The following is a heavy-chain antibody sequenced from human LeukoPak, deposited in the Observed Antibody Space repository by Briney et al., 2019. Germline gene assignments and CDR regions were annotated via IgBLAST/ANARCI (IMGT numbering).Heavy chain of an antibody. D-gene: IGHD2-15*01. Sequence: PSETLSLTCTVSGGSISSYYWSWIRQPAGKGLEWIGRIYTSGSTNYNPSLKSRVTMSVDTSKNQFSLKLSSVTAADTAVYYCARGEYCSGGSCYSAKYNWFDPWGQGTLVTVSS. CDR1: GGSISSYY. J-gene: IGHJ5*02. V-gene: IGHV4-4*07. CDR2: IYTSGST. CDR3: ARGEYCSGGSCYSAKYNWFDP.